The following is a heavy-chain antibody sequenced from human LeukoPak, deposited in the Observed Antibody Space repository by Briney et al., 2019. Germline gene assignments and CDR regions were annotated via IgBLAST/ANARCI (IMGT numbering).Heavy chain of an antibody. J-gene: IGHJ5*02. CDR2: INHSGST. V-gene: IGHV4-34*01. D-gene: IGHD2-2*01. Sequence: PSQTLSLTCAVYGRSFTGYYWSWIRQPPGKGLEWIGEINHSGSTNYNPSLKSRVTISVDTSENQFSLKLSSVTAADTAVYYCARGRMCSSTSCYHNWFDPWGQGTLVTVSS. CDR3: ARGRMCSSTSCYHNWFDP. CDR1: GRSFTGYY.